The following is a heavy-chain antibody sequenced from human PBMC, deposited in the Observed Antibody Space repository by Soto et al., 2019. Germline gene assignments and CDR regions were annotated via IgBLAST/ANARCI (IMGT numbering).Heavy chain of an antibody. Sequence: SETLSLTCTFSCDSVSKYYWNWIRQPAGKGLEWIGRIYTTRSPNYNPSLKSRVTMSVDTSKNQFSLKLNLSSVTAADTAVYYCARSPAYGDYANLDTWGQGTLVTVSS. CDR3: ARSPAYGDYANLDT. J-gene: IGHJ5*02. CDR1: CDSVSKYY. V-gene: IGHV4-4*07. CDR2: IYTTRSP. D-gene: IGHD4-17*01.